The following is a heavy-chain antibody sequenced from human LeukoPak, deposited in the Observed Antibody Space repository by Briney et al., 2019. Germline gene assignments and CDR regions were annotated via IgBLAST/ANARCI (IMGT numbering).Heavy chain of an antibody. CDR3: AKDDVDIVATPTFDY. V-gene: IGHV3-33*06. CDR1: GLNFSSFV. J-gene: IGHJ4*02. D-gene: IGHD5-12*01. CDR2: IWYDGSNK. Sequence: GGSLRLSCAASGLNFSSFVMHWVRQAPGKGPEWVAVIWYDGSNKYYADSVKGRFTISRDNSKNTLYLQMNSLRAADTAVYYCAKDDVDIVATPTFDYWGQGTLVTVSS.